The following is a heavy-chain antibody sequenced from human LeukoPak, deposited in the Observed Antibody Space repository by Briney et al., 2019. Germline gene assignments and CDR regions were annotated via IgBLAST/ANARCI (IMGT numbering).Heavy chain of an antibody. CDR3: AELGITMIGGV. CDR1: GFSFSSYE. J-gene: IGHJ6*04. Sequence: GGSLRLSCAASGFSFSSYEMNWVRQAPGEGREWAAYISSSGSTIYYADSVKGRFTISRDNAKNSLYLQMNSLRAEDTAVYYCAELGITMIGGVWGKGTTVTISS. V-gene: IGHV3-48*03. D-gene: IGHD3-10*02. CDR2: ISSSGSTI.